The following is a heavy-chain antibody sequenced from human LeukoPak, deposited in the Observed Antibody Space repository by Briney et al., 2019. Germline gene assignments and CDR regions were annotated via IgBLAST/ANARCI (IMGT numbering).Heavy chain of an antibody. CDR1: GFTFTSDW. J-gene: IGHJ5*02. CDR3: ARRGTIAVPVFWFDP. Sequence: GRSLRLSCVAYGFTFTSDWMSWVRQAPGKGLEWVANIKQDGSEKYYLDSLEGRFTISRANAKNSVYLQINRLRAEDTAVYYCARRGTIAVPVFWFDPWGQGTLVIVSS. CDR2: IKQDGSEK. D-gene: IGHD6-19*01. V-gene: IGHV3-7*01.